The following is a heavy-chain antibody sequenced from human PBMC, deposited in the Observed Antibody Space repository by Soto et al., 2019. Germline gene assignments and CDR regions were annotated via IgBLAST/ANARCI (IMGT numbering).Heavy chain of an antibody. D-gene: IGHD3-22*01. V-gene: IGHV1-18*01. J-gene: IGHJ4*02. CDR1: GYSFATSG. CDR3: ARAGQYYDASGYAN. Sequence: QVKLVQSGAEVKKPGASIKVSCKASGYSFATSGMTWVRQAPGQGLVWVGWISAYNGNSNYDQNLQDRVTMTTDTSTTTAYLELRNLRSDDSAVYYCARAGQYYDASGYANWGQGTLVTVSS. CDR2: ISAYNGNS.